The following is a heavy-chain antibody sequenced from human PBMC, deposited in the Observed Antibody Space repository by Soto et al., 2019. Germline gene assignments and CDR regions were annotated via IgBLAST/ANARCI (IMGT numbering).Heavy chain of an antibody. J-gene: IGHJ5*02. D-gene: IGHD5-12*01. Sequence: QVHLQQWGAGLLKPSETLSLTCAVYGESFIGYYWTWIRQPPGKGLEWIGEINHRGSTNYNPSLKSRVTISIDTSKNQFSLKLTSVTAADTSVYYCARPDIVTTNWFDPWGQGTQVTVSS. CDR2: INHRGST. CDR3: ARPDIVTTNWFDP. V-gene: IGHV4-34*02. CDR1: GESFIGYY.